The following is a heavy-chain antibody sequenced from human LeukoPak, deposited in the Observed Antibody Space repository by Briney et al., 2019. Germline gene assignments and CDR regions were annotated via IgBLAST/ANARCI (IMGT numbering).Heavy chain of an antibody. Sequence: PGGSLRLSCAASGFTFSSYAMHWVRQAPGKGLEYVSAISSNGGSTYYANSVKGRFTISRDNSKNTLHLQMNSLRAEDTAVYYCARDDSSGDYYDNFDYWGQGTLVTVSS. CDR1: GFTFSSYA. J-gene: IGHJ4*02. CDR3: ARDDSSGDYYDNFDY. V-gene: IGHV3-64*01. D-gene: IGHD3-22*01. CDR2: ISSNGGST.